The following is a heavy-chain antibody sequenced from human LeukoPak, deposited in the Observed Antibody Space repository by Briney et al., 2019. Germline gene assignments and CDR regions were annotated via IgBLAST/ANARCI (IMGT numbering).Heavy chain of an antibody. J-gene: IGHJ5*02. V-gene: IGHV4-39*01. CDR3: ARIYCSSTSCNGEGFDP. CDR1: GGSISSSSYY. Sequence: SETLSLTCTVSGGSISSSSYYWGWIRQPPGKGLEWIGSIYYSGSTYYNPSLKSRVTISVGTSKNQFSLKLSSVTAADTAVYYCARIYCSSTSCNGEGFDPWGQGTLVTASS. CDR2: IYYSGST. D-gene: IGHD2-2*01.